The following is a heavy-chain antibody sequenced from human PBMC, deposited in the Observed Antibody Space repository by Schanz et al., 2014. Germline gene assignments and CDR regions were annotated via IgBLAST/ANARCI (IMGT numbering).Heavy chain of an antibody. Sequence: QVHLVQSGSEVKKPGASVKVSCKASRYPFTAYYMHWVRQAPGQGLEWMGWINPDSGGTNYAQKFQGRVTMTRDMSINTACMELSRLRSDDSAVYYCASDFWSGYSHYYYGLDVWGQGTTVTVSS. CDR2: INPDSGGT. CDR1: RYPFTAYY. V-gene: IGHV1-2*02. J-gene: IGHJ6*02. CDR3: ASDFWSGYSHYYYGLDV. D-gene: IGHD3-3*01.